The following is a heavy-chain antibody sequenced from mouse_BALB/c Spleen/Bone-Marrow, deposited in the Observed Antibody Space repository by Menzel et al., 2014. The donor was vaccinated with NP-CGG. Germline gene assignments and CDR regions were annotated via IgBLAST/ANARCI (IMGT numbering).Heavy chain of an antibody. Sequence: EVQLQQSGPSLVKPSQTLSLTCSVTGDSITSGYWNWIRKFPGNKLEYMGYISYSGSTYYNPSLKSRISITRDTSKNQYYLQLNPVTTEDTATYYCARYDGNYDWYFDVWGAGTTVTVSS. J-gene: IGHJ1*01. V-gene: IGHV3-8*02. D-gene: IGHD2-1*01. CDR2: ISYSGST. CDR3: ARYDGNYDWYFDV. CDR1: GDSITSGY.